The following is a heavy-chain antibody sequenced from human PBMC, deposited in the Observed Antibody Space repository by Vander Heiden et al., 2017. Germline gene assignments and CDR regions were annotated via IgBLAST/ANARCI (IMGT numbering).Heavy chain of an antibody. CDR3: ASGWRQGERAFDI. CDR1: GGSIRSSSYY. V-gene: IGHV4-39*01. CDR2: IYYSGST. Sequence: QLQLQESGPGLVKPSETLSLTCTVSGGSIRSSSYYWGWIRQPPGKGLEWIGSIYYSGSTYYNPALKSRVTISVDTSKNQFSLKLSSVTAADTAVYYCASGWRQGERAFDIWGQGTMVTVSS. J-gene: IGHJ3*02. D-gene: IGHD3-16*01.